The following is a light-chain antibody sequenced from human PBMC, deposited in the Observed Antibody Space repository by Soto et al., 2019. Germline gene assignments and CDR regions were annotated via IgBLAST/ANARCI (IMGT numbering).Light chain of an antibody. CDR3: QQYGSLSWT. Sequence: DIVLTQSPGTLSLSPGERATLSCRPSQSVSSNYLAWYQQKPGQAPRLLIYGASTRATGVPDRFSGSGSGTDFTLTISRLEPEDFAVYHCQQYGSLSWTFGQGTKVDIK. CDR2: GAS. V-gene: IGKV3-20*01. J-gene: IGKJ1*01. CDR1: QSVSSNY.